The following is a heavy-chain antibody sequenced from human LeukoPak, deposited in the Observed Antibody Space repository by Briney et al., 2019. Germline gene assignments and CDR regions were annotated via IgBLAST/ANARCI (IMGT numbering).Heavy chain of an antibody. J-gene: IGHJ4*02. D-gene: IGHD6-6*01. CDR1: GGSITSYY. Sequence: SETLSLTCTVSGGSITSYYWTYIRQPAGKGLEWIGRIHTSGSTNYNPSLKSRVTMSVNTSKNQFSLNLSSVTAADTAMYYCAREFSGTSIAARVFDSWGQGTLVTVSS. CDR3: AREFSGTSIAARVFDS. V-gene: IGHV4-4*07. CDR2: IHTSGST.